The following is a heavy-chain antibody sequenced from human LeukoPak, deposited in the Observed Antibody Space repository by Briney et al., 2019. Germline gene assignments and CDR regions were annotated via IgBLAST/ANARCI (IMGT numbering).Heavy chain of an antibody. D-gene: IGHD1-26*01. CDR1: GFTFSDYY. J-gene: IGHJ4*02. CDR3: ARERGSRFFDY. Sequence: PGGSLRLSCAASGFTFSDYYMSWIRQAPGKGLKWVSYISSSSSYTNYADSVKGRFTISRDNAKNSLYLQMNSLRAEDTAVYYCARERGSRFFDYWGQGTLVTVSS. CDR2: ISSSSSYT. V-gene: IGHV3-11*05.